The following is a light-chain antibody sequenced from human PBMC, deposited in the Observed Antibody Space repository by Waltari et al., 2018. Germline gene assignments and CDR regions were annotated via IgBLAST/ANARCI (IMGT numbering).Light chain of an antibody. J-gene: IGKJ3*01. V-gene: IGKV3-11*01. CDR3: QQRSNLPPFT. CDR2: DAS. CDR1: QSVSTY. Sequence: IVLTQSPATLSLSPGDRASLSCRASQSVSTYLAWYQQKPGQAPRLLIYDASNRATGIPARFSGSGSGTDFTLTISSLEPEDFAIYYCQQRSNLPPFTFGPGTKVDIK.